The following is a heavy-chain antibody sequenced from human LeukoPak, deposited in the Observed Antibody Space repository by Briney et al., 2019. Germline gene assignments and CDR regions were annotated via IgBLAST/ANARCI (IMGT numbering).Heavy chain of an antibody. V-gene: IGHV3-23*01. CDR3: AKESSGGWYFDY. CDR1: GFTFSSNV. Sequence: GGSLRLSCVASGFTFSSNVMIWVRQAPGKGLEWVSSIPASGGSTYYADSVKGRFTISRDNSKNSLYLQMNSLRAEDTAVYYCAKESSGGWYFDYWGQETLVTDSS. CDR2: IPASGGST. D-gene: IGHD6-19*01. J-gene: IGHJ4*02.